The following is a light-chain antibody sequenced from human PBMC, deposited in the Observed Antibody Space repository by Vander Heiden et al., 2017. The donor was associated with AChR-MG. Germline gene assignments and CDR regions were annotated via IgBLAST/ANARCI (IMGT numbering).Light chain of an antibody. CDR2: NVS. J-gene: IGLJ2*01. Sequence: QSALTQPPSVSGSPGQSVTISCSGTSSDVGGYNYVSWYQQHPGKAPTLMIFNVSNRPSGVPDRFSGSKSGNTASLTIAGLQAEDEADYYCCSNACSHTYVFGGGTKLTVL. CDR3: CSNACSHTYV. V-gene: IGLV2-11*01. CDR1: SSDVGGYNY.